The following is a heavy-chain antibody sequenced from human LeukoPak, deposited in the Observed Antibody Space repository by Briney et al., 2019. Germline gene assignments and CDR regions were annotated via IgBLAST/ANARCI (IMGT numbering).Heavy chain of an antibody. V-gene: IGHV3-23*01. J-gene: IGHJ4*02. CDR3: AKDQDSSGWYSSPVGIYDY. CDR2: ISGSGGST. CDR1: GFTFSSYA. D-gene: IGHD6-19*01. Sequence: PTGGSLRLSCAAFGFTFSSYAMSWVRQAPGKGLEWVSAISGSGGSTYYADSVKGRFTISRDNSKNTLYLQMNSLRAEDTAVYYCAKDQDSSGWYSSPVGIYDYWGQGTLVTVSS.